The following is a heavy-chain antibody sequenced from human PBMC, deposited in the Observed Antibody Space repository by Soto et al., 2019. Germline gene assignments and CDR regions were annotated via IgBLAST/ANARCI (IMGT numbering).Heavy chain of an antibody. CDR2: ISSSGTYI. CDR3: ARDRESLNYFGMDV. J-gene: IGHJ6*02. CDR1: GVALTSDT. V-gene: IGHV3-21*01. Sequence: EVQLVESGGGLVKPGGSLRLSCVASGVALTSDTMNWVRQAPGKGLELVSSISSSGTYIYYADSVKGRFTVSRDNAENTLYLQMNSLRAEDTAVYFCARDRESLNYFGMDVWGQGTTVTVSS.